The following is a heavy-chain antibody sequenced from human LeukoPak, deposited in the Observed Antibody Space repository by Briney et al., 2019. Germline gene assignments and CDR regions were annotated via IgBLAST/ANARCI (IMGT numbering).Heavy chain of an antibody. V-gene: IGHV3-23*01. CDR3: AKGARVGAGKYYFDY. CDR2: ISGTGAST. CDR1: GFTFSSSA. D-gene: IGHD1-1*01. Sequence: GGSLRLSCAASGFTFSSSAMSWVRQAPGKGLEWVSSISGTGASTYYADSVKGRFTISRDSSKNTLYLQMNSLRAEDTAVYYCAKGARVGAGKYYFDYWGQGTLVTVSS. J-gene: IGHJ4*02.